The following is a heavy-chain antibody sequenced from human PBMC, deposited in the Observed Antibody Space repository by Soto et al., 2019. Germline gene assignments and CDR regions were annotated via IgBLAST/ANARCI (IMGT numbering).Heavy chain of an antibody. D-gene: IGHD6-19*01. CDR3: ARVRSVAGSYNWFDP. J-gene: IGHJ5*02. CDR1: GYTFTSYG. CDR2: ISAYNGNT. Sequence: ASVKVSCKASGYTFTSYGISWVRQAPGQGLGWMGWISAYNGNTNYAQKLQGRVTMTTGTSTSTAYMELRSLRSDDTAVYYCARVRSVAGSYNWFDPWGQGTLVTVSS. V-gene: IGHV1-18*01.